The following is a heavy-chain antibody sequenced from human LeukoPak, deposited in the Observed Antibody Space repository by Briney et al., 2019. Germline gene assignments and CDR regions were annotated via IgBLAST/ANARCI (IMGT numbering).Heavy chain of an antibody. J-gene: IGHJ4*02. Sequence: GGSLRLSCAASGFXFSDYYISWIRQAPGKGQEWVSYISSSSTYTDYADSVKGRFTISRDNAKNSLYLQMNSLRAEDTAVYYCARVPGDCSSTSCFDMYFDYWGQGTLVTVSS. CDR1: GFXFSDYY. V-gene: IGHV3-11*06. D-gene: IGHD2-2*01. CDR2: ISSSSTYT. CDR3: ARVPGDCSSTSCFDMYFDY.